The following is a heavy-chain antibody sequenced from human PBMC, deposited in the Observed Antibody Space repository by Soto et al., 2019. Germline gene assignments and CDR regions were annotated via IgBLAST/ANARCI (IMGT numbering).Heavy chain of an antibody. CDR2: IYYSGTT. CDR3: ARNYDSSFEFDY. V-gene: IGHV4-59*13. CDR1: GGSISSYY. J-gene: IGHJ4*02. D-gene: IGHD3-22*01. Sequence: NPSETLSLTCKVSGGSISSYYWSWIRQPPGKGLEWIGYIYYSGTTNYNPSLKSRVTMSVDTSKNQFSLKLSSVTAADTAVYYCARNYDSSFEFDYWGQGTLVTVSS.